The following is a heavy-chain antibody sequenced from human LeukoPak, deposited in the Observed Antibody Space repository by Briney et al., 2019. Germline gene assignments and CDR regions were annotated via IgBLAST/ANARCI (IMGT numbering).Heavy chain of an antibody. CDR2: IDPSDSYT. D-gene: IGHD2-2*01. J-gene: IGHJ4*02. V-gene: IGHV5-10-1*01. Sequence: PGRSLRLSCKGSGYSFTFYWISWVRQMPGKGLEWMGRIDPSDSYTNYSPSFQGHVTISADKSISTAYLQWSSLKASDTAMYYCARREAYCSSTSCRPFDYWGQGTLVTVSS. CDR3: ARREAYCSSTSCRPFDY. CDR1: GYSFTFYW.